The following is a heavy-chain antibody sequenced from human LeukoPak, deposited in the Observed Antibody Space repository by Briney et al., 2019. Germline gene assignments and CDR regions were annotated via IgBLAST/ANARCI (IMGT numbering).Heavy chain of an antibody. Sequence: ASVKVSCKASGYTFTSYDINWVRQATGQGLEWMGWMNPNSGNTGYAQKFQGRVTMTRNTSISTAYMELSSLRSEDTAVYYCARAPVGGAGRFARKQSWFDPWGQGTLVTVSS. CDR3: ARAPVGGAGRFARKQSWFDP. J-gene: IGHJ5*02. CDR2: MNPNSGNT. CDR1: GYTFTSYD. D-gene: IGHD3-10*01. V-gene: IGHV1-8*01.